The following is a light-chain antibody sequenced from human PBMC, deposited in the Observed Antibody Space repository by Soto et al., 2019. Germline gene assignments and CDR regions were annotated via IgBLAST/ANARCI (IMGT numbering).Light chain of an antibody. Sequence: QSVLTQPPSVSGAPGQRITISCTGNKCNIGASFDVHWYQHLPGTAPKLLMYGNNNRPSGVPDRFSASKSVTSASLAISGLQAEDEDDYYCQSYASSLSAWVFGGGTKLTVL. J-gene: IGLJ3*02. V-gene: IGLV1-40*01. CDR1: KCNIGASFD. CDR3: QSYASSLSAWV. CDR2: GNN.